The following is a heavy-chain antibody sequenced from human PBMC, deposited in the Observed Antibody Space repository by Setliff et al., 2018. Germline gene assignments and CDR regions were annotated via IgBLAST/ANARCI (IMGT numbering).Heavy chain of an antibody. D-gene: IGHD6-19*01. Sequence: SETLSLTCTVSGASVRSGPYYWSWIRQPAGKGLEWIGHIYIGGSAKYNPSLKSRVTMSIDTSKNQFSLKLNSVTAADMAVYYCAREQWLDPPGYYYMDVWAKGTTVTVSS. J-gene: IGHJ6*03. CDR2: IYIGGSA. V-gene: IGHV4-61*10. CDR1: GASVRSGPYY. CDR3: AREQWLDPPGYYYMDV.